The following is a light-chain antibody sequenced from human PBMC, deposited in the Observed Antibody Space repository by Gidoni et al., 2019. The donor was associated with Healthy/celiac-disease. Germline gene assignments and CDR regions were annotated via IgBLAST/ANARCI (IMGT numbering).Light chain of an antibody. CDR1: QSVSSN. CDR3: QQYNNWPPPLT. J-gene: IGKJ4*01. V-gene: IGKV3-15*01. CDR2: GAS. Sequence: EIVMTQSPATLSVSPGERATLSCRASQSVSSNVAWYQQKPGQAPRLLIYGASTRATGIPARFSGSGSGTDFTLTISSLQSEDFAVYYCQQYNNWPPPLTFGGGTKVEIK.